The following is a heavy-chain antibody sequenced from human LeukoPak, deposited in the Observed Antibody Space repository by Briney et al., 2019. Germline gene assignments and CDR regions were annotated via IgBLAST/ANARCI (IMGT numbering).Heavy chain of an antibody. J-gene: IGHJ6*02. CDR1: GGSISSGGYY. V-gene: IGHV4-31*03. CDR2: IYYSGST. D-gene: IGHD2-15*01. CDR3: ARVSVHTPYYYYGMDV. Sequence: SQTLSLTCTVSGGSISSGGYYWSWIRQHPGKGLEWIGYIYYSGSTYYNPSLKSRVTISVDTSKNQSSLKLSSVTAADTAVYYCARVSVHTPYYYYGMDVWGQGTTVTVSS.